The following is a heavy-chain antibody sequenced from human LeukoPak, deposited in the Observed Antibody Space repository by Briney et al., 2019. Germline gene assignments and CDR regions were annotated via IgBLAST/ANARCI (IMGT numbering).Heavy chain of an antibody. Sequence: SVKVSCKASGYTFTGYYMHWVRQAPGQGLEWMGRIIPILGIANYAQKFQGRVTITADKSTSTAYMELSSLRSEDTAVYYCARDLRGYSGSYYWFDPWGQGTLVTVSS. J-gene: IGHJ5*02. CDR2: IIPILGIA. CDR3: ARDLRGYSGSYYWFDP. V-gene: IGHV1-69*04. D-gene: IGHD1-26*01. CDR1: GYTFTGYY.